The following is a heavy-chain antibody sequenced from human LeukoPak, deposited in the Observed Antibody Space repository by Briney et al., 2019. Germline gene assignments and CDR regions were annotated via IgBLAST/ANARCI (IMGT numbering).Heavy chain of an antibody. Sequence: SETLSLTCAVYGGSFSGYYWSWISQPPGKGLEWIGEINHSGSTNYNPSLKSRVTISVDTSKNQFSLKLSSVTAADTAVYYCARGGLGITIFGVVNTYNWFDPWGQGTLVTVSS. J-gene: IGHJ5*02. D-gene: IGHD3-3*01. CDR1: GGSFSGYY. CDR2: INHSGST. CDR3: ARGGLGITIFGVVNTYNWFDP. V-gene: IGHV4-34*01.